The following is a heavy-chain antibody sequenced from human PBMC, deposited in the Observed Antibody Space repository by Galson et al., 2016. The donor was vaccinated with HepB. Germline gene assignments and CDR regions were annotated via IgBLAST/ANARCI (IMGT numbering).Heavy chain of an antibody. CDR2: LSAGGGST. CDR3: AKGGSDFWSGYRFDY. CDR1: GFTFSNSA. D-gene: IGHD3-3*01. J-gene: IGHJ4*02. Sequence: SLRLSCAASGFTFSNSAMTWVRQAPGKALGWVSALSAGGGSTYYADSVKGRFTISRDNSKNTLYLQMNSLRADDTAVYHCAKGGSDFWSGYRFDYWGPGALVTVSA. V-gene: IGHV3-23*01.